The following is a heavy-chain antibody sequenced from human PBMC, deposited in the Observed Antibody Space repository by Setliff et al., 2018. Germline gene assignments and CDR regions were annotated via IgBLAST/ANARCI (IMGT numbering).Heavy chain of an antibody. J-gene: IGHJ4*02. V-gene: IGHV4-39*07. Sequence: PSETLSLTCNVSGGSISSYSYYWGWIRQPPGKGLEWIGNIYYTGITYYNPSLKSRVTISVDTSKNQFSLKLTSVTAADTAVYYCAKYPSKLPELGIYGRLDYWGQGTPVTVSS. D-gene: IGHD7-27*01. CDR2: IYYTGIT. CDR1: GGSISSYSYY. CDR3: AKYPSKLPELGIYGRLDY.